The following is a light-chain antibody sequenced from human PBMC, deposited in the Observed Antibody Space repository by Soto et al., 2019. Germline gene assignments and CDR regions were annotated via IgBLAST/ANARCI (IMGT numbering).Light chain of an antibody. V-gene: IGLV2-14*01. Sequence: QSALTQPASVSGSPGQTITISCTGTSSDVVGYKYVSWHQLHPGKAPKLIIYEVSNRPSGVSNRFSGSKSGNTASMTISGLQAEDEADYYCSSHSKSTAYVFGNWTKVTVL. CDR3: SSHSKSTAYV. J-gene: IGLJ1*01. CDR2: EVS. CDR1: SSDVVGYKY.